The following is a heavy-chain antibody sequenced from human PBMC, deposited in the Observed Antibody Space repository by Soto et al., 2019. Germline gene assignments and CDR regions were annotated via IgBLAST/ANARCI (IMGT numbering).Heavy chain of an antibody. CDR2: IIPILGIA. CDR1: GGTFSSYT. J-gene: IGHJ4*02. D-gene: IGHD5-12*01. CDR3: AGVATILLDY. Sequence: QVQLVQSGAEVKKPGSSVKVSCKASGGTFSSYTISWVRQAPGQGLEWRGRIIPILGIANYARKFQGRVPTTADKSPNRAYGELSSLRSEDTALNYCAGVATILLDYSGQAALVTVSS. V-gene: IGHV1-69*02.